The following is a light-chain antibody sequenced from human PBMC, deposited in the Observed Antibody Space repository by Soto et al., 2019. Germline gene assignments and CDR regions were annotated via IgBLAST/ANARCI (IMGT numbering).Light chain of an antibody. J-gene: IGKJ3*01. CDR3: QQYGRSPFT. CDR1: QSVGSSY. V-gene: IGKV3-20*01. Sequence: EIVLTQSPGTLSLSPGERATLSCRASQSVGSSYLAWYQQKSGQAPRLLIYGASSRATGIPDRFSGSGSGTDFTLTISRLEPEDVAVYYCQQYGRSPFTFGPGTKVDIK. CDR2: GAS.